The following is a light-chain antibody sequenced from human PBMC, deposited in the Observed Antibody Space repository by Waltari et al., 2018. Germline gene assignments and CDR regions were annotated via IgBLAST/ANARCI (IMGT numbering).Light chain of an antibody. V-gene: IGKV3-20*01. CDR3: QQYGNSPRYT. CDR1: QSVSGSY. J-gene: IGKJ2*01. CDR2: GVS. Sequence: EIVLTQSPGTLSLSPGERATLSCRASQSVSGSYLAWYQQKPGQAPRLLIYGVSSRAPGVPDRFGGSGSGTDFTLTISRLEPEDFAVYYCQQYGNSPRYTFGQGTKLEIK.